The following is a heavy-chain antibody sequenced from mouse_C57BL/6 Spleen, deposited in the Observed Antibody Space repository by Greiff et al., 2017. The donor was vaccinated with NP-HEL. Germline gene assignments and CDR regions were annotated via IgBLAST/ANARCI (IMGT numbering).Heavy chain of an antibody. D-gene: IGHD1-1*01. CDR1: GYSFTGYY. CDR3: ATNYAGFAY. V-gene: IGHV1-42*01. CDR2: INPSTGGT. Sequence: VQLQQSGPELVKPGASVKISCKASGYSFTGYYMNWVKQSPEKSLEWIGEINPSTGGTTYNQKFKAKATLTVDKSSSTAYMQLKSLTSDDSAVYDCATNYAGFAYWGQGTLVTVSA. J-gene: IGHJ3*01.